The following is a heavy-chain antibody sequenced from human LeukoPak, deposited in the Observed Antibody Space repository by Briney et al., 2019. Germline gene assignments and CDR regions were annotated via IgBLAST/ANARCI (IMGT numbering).Heavy chain of an antibody. J-gene: IGHJ4*02. D-gene: IGHD4-11*01. CDR2: ISGSGDST. Sequence: GGSLRLSCAASGFTFSSYAMRWVRQAPGKGLEWVSAISGSGDSTYYADSVKGRFTISRDNSKNTLYLQMNSLRAEDTAVYYCADSNYWYPVDYWGQGTLVTVSS. CDR3: ADSNYWYPVDY. CDR1: GFTFSSYA. V-gene: IGHV3-23*01.